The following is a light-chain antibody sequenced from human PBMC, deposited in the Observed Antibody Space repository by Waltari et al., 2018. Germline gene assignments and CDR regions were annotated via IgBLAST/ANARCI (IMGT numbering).Light chain of an antibody. J-gene: IGKJ4*01. CDR1: QSISTY. V-gene: IGKV1-39*01. Sequence: DIQMTQSPSSLPASVGDGVTITCRASQSISTYLNWYQHKPGKAPKLLIYAASTLQGGVPSRFSGSGSGTHFTLTISSLQPEDFATYYCQQSYSTPLTFGGGTKVEIK. CDR2: AAS. CDR3: QQSYSTPLT.